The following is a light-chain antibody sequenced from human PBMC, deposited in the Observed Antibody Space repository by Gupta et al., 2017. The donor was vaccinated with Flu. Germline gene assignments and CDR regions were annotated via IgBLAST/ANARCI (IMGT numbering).Light chain of an antibody. CDR2: TTN. Sequence: VTLTWGLSSGSVASNNDPSWYQQAPGQAPRTIVSTTNTRAAGFPDRFSGSIRGNEAALSITGAQEDEEADYYCVLNMGNCISVFGGGTKLTVL. CDR3: VLNMGNCISV. V-gene: IGLV8-61*01. CDR1: SGSVASNND. J-gene: IGLJ3*02.